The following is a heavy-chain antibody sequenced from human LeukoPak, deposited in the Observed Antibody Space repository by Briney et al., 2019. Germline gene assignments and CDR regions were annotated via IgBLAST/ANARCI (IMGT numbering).Heavy chain of an antibody. V-gene: IGHV3-43*02. D-gene: IGHD3-10*01. CDR3: AKAWFGERSGGGFDY. J-gene: IGHJ4*02. CDR1: GFTFDDYD. Sequence: GGSLRLSCVVSGFTFDDYDIRWVRQAPGKGVEWVSLISGDGGSTYYADSVKGRFTISRDNSKNSLYLQMNSLRTEDTALYYCAKAWFGERSGGGFDYWGQGTLVTVSS. CDR2: ISGDGGST.